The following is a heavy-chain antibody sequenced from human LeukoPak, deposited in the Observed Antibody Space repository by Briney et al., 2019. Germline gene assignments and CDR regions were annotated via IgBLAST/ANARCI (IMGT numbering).Heavy chain of an antibody. CDR3: ARQRFSEWYFDY. V-gene: IGHV4-61*05. CDR2: IYYSGST. CDR1: GGSISSSSYY. Sequence: SETLSLTCTVFGGSISSSSYYWSWIRQPPGKGLEWIGYIYYSGSTNYNPSLKSRVTISVDTSKNQFSLKLSSVTAADSAVYYCARQRFSEWYFDYWGQGTLVTVSS. D-gene: IGHD3-3*01. J-gene: IGHJ4*02.